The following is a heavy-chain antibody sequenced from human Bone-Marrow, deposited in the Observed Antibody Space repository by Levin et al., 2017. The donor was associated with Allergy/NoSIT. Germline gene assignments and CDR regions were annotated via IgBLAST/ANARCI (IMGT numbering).Heavy chain of an antibody. CDR3: AKKWIPTSQAGYFDC. J-gene: IGHJ4*02. Sequence: SGGSLRLSCAASGFTFSSYAMSWVRQAPGKGLEWVSSINAGGGTTFYADSVKGRFTISRDNSKSTLYMQMNSLRAEDTAVYYCAKKWIPTSQAGYFDCWGQGALVTVSS. D-gene: IGHD5-18*01. V-gene: IGHV3-23*01. CDR1: GFTFSSYA. CDR2: INAGGGTT.